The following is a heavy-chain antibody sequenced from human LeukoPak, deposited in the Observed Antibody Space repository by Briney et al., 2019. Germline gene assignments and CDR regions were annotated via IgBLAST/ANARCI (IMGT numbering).Heavy chain of an antibody. V-gene: IGHV3-23*01. Sequence: GGSLRLSCAVSGFTASGFPFSNYDMHWVRQAPGKGLEWVSAISDGAYSTFYADSVKGRFTISRDDSQYTLYLQMNSLRAEDTAVYYCAKDYPALGYCTSTTCSFFDYWGQGILVTVSS. D-gene: IGHD2-2*01. CDR1: GFTASGFPFSNYD. J-gene: IGHJ4*02. CDR3: AKDYPALGYCTSTTCSFFDY. CDR2: ISDGAYST.